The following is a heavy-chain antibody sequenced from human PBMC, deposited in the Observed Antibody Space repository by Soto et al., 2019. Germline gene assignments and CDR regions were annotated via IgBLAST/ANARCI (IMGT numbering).Heavy chain of an antibody. CDR1: GGSISSGGYY. CDR3: ARGFSGSRPGDYYYYVMDA. V-gene: IGHV4-31*03. CDR2: IYYSGTT. D-gene: IGHD3-10*01. Sequence: QVQLQESGPGLVKPSQTLSLTCSVSGGSISSGGYYWSWIRQHPGKGLEWIGYIYYSGTTYYNPSLKGRATISVDTSKSQFSLKLSSVTAADTAVYYCARGFSGSRPGDYYYYVMDAWGQGTTVTVSS. J-gene: IGHJ6*02.